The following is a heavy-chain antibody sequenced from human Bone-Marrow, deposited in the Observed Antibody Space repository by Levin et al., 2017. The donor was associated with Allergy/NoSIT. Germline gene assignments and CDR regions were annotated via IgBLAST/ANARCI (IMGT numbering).Heavy chain of an antibody. D-gene: IGHD2-21*01. CDR3: AIAVAPAPMGTAWDD. CDR1: GYNFNAYY. V-gene: IGHV1-2*02. J-gene: IGHJ4*02. CDR2: TNPSSGAT. Sequence: ASVKVSCKASGYNFNAYYIHWVRQAPGQGLEWMGWTNPSSGATESAQKFQGRVTMTRHTSISTAYMELSRLSSDDTALYYCAIAVAPAPMGTAWDDWGQGTLVTVSS.